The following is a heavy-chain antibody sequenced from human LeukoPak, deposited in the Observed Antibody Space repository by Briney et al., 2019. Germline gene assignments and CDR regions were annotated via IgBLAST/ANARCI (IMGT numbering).Heavy chain of an antibody. Sequence: GGSLRLSCAASGFTFDDYAMHWVRQAPGKGLEWVSGISWNSGSIGYADSVKGRFTISRDNAKNPLYLQMNSLRAEDTALYYCAKDMRSSTDYYYYGMDVWGQGTTVTVSS. CDR1: GFTFDDYA. CDR3: AKDMRSSTDYYYYGMDV. J-gene: IGHJ6*02. V-gene: IGHV3-9*01. D-gene: IGHD6-13*01. CDR2: ISWNSGSI.